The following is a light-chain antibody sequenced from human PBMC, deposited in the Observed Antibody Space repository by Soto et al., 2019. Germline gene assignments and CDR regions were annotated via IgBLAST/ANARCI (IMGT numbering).Light chain of an antibody. CDR1: QGISSA. J-gene: IGKJ4*01. Sequence: AIQLTQSPSSLSASVGDRVTITCRASQGISSALAWYQQKPGKAPNLLIYGASNLESGVPSRFSGSGSGTGFAPTISNLQPEDFASYYCQQYNSYPLTFGGGTKVEIK. CDR3: QQYNSYPLT. V-gene: IGKV1-13*02. CDR2: GAS.